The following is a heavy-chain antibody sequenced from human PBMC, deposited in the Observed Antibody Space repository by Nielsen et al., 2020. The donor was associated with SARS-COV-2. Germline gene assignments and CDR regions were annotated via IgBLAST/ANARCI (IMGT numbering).Heavy chain of an antibody. D-gene: IGHD1-14*01. J-gene: IGHJ5*02. CDR1: GYTFTSYG. CDR3: ARGRVTTNPRVFDP. V-gene: IGHV1-18*01. CDR2: ISAYNGNT. Sequence: ASVKVSCKASGYTFTSYGISWVRQAPGQGLEWMGWISAYNGNTNYAQKFQGRVTMTTDTSTSTVYMELSSLRSEDTAVYYCARGRVTTNPRVFDPWGQGTLVTVSS.